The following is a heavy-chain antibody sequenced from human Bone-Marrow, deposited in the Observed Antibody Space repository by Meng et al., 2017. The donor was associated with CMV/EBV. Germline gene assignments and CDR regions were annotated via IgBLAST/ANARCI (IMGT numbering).Heavy chain of an antibody. CDR2: LNWNGGST. J-gene: IGHJ4*02. Sequence: GESLKISCPASGFTFDDYGMTWVRQVPGEGLEWVAGLNWNGGSTDYADSVKGRFTISRDNARNSLYLQMNSLRVEDTALYYCARDTRRPAYYFDYWGPGTLVTVSS. CDR3: ARDTRRPAYYFDY. CDR1: GFTFDDYG. V-gene: IGHV3-20*04.